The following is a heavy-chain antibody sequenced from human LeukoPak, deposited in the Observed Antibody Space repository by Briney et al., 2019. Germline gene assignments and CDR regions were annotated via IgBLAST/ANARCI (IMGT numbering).Heavy chain of an antibody. CDR2: IYASGNT. CDR3: ARYREGYNYGPHALDI. V-gene: IGHV4-61*02. D-gene: IGHD5-24*01. J-gene: IGHJ3*02. CDR1: GASVSSTDYC. Sequence: PSETLSLTCTVSGASVSSTDYCWNWIRQPEGQGLEWIGRIYASGNTDYNPSLKSRVTMSLDTSKNQFSLNMNSVTAADSAVYFCARYREGYNYGPHALDIWGQGTVVTVSS.